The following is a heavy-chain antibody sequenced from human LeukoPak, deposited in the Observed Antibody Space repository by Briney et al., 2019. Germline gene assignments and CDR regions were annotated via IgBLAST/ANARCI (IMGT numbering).Heavy chain of an antibody. V-gene: IGHV3-30*01. D-gene: IGHD3-9*01. CDR1: GFTFSSYA. CDR3: VKDTGDYHVLTGYEGENWLDP. J-gene: IGHJ5*02. Sequence: GRSLRLSCAASGFTFSSYAMHWVRQAPGKGLEWVAVISYDGSNKYYADSVKGRFTISRDNRKNVVYLQMNSLTTADTGLYYCVKDTGDYHVLTGYEGENWLDPWGQGTLVTVSS. CDR2: ISYDGSNK.